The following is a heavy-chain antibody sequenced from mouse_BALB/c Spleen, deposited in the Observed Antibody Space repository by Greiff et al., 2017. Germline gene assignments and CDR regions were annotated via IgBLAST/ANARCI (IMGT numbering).Heavy chain of an antibody. V-gene: IGHV3-6*02. CDR3: ASHPLVAMDY. Sequence: EVKLMESGPGLVKPSQSLSLTCSVTGYSITSGYYWNWIRQFPGNKLEWMGYISYDGSNNYNPSLKNRISITRDTSKNQFFLKLNSVTTEDTATYYCASHPLVAMDYWGQGTSVTVSS. CDR1: GYSITSGYY. J-gene: IGHJ4*01. CDR2: ISYDGSN.